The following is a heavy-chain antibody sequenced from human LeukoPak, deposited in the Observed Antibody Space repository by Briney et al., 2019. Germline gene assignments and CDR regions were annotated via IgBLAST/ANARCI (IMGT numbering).Heavy chain of an antibody. CDR3: ASLYGIDV. CDR1: GFTFNNFW. J-gene: IGHJ6*02. V-gene: IGHV3-7*01. Sequence: GGSLSLSCSASGFTFNNFWMTWVRQAPGKGLEWVANIKKDGSEKYYVDSVKGRFTISRDNAKNLAFLQMNSLRVEDTAVYYCASLYGIDVWGQGSTVTVSS. CDR2: IKKDGSEK.